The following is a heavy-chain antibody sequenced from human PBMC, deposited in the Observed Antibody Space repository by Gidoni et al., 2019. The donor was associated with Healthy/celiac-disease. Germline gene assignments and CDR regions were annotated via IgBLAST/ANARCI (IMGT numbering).Heavy chain of an antibody. J-gene: IGHJ4*02. CDR2: ISGSGGST. Sequence: LESGGGLVQPGGSLRLPCAVSGLTFSSYAMSWVRQAPGKGLEWVSAISGSGGSTYYADSVKGRFTISRDNSKNTLYLQMNSLRAEDTAVYYFAKRGGTGGVVFQEAAAGTYFDYWGQGTLVTVSS. CDR1: GLTFSSYA. CDR3: AKRGGTGGVVFQEAAAGTYFDY. D-gene: IGHD6-13*01. V-gene: IGHV3-23*01.